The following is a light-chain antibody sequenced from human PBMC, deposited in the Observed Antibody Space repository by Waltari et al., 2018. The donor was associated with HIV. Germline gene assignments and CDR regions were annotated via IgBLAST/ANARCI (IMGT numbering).Light chain of an antibody. Sequence: DIVMTQSPDSLAVSLGERATINCKSSQSVLYSSNNKNYLAWYQQKPGQPPERLISWASTRESGVPDRFSGSGSATDFTLTISSLQAEDVAVYYCQQYYSTPLTFGGGTQVEIK. V-gene: IGKV4-1*01. J-gene: IGKJ4*01. CDR3: QQYYSTPLT. CDR2: WAS. CDR1: QSVLYSSNNKNY.